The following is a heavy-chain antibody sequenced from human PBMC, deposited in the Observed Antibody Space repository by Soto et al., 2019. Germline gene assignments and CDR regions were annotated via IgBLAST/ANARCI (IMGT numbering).Heavy chain of an antibody. Sequence: GGSLRLSCAASGFTFRNYGMNWVRQAPGKGLEWVGRSRNKANSYTTEYAASVKGRFTISRDDSRNSLYLQMNSLRSEDTAVYYCARPMVTFDLFLPFDYWGQGALVTVSS. J-gene: IGHJ4*02. CDR2: SRNKANSYTT. CDR3: ARPMVTFDLFLPFDY. CDR1: GFTFRNYG. D-gene: IGHD5-18*01. V-gene: IGHV3-72*01.